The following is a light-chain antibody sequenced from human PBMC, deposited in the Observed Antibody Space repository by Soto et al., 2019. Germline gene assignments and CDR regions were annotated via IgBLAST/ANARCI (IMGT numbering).Light chain of an antibody. CDR1: XXXXGAGYD. Sequence: QSVLTQPSSVSGAXGXRVTISXXGSXXXXGAGYDVHWYQQLPGTAPKLLIYGNSNRPSGVPDRFSGSKSGTSASLAITGLQAEDEADYYCQSYDSSLSGSVFGGGTKLTVL. CDR3: QSYDSSLSGSV. CDR2: GNS. V-gene: IGLV1-40*01. J-gene: IGLJ2*01.